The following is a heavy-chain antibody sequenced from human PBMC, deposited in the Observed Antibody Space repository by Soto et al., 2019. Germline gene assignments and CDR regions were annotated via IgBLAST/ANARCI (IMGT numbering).Heavy chain of an antibody. CDR1: GFTFTSSA. CDR2: IVVGSGNT. CDR3: AADGVAAAGDFDY. J-gene: IGHJ4*02. V-gene: IGHV1-58*01. D-gene: IGHD6-13*01. Sequence: SVKVSCKASGFTFTSSAVQWVRQARGQRLEWIGWIVVGSGNTNYAQKFQERVTITRDMSTSTAYMELSSMRSDDTAVYYCAADGVAAAGDFDYWGQGTLATV.